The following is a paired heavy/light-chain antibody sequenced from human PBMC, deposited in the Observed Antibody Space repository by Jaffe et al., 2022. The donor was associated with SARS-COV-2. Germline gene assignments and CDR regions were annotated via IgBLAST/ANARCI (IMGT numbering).Heavy chain of an antibody. CDR3: AKANRALMGAIERGYYFDY. J-gene: IGHJ4*02. CDR2: ISGSGGST. CDR1: GFTFSSYA. Sequence: EVQLLESGGGLVQPGGSLRLSCAASGFTFSSYAMSWVRQAPGKGLEWVSAISGSGGSTYYADSVKGRFTISRDNSKNTLYLQMNSLRAEDTAVYYCAKANRALMGAIERGYYFDYWGQGTLVTVSS. D-gene: IGHD1-26*01. V-gene: IGHV3-23*01.
Light chain of an antibody. J-gene: IGKJ1*01. Sequence: DIQMTQSPSSLSASVGDRVTITCRASQGISNYLAWYQQKPGKVPKLLIYAASTLQSGVPSRFSGSGSGTDFTLTISSLQPEDVATYYCQKYNSAPRMTFGQGTKVEIK. V-gene: IGKV1-27*01. CDR3: QKYNSAPRMT. CDR2: AAS. CDR1: QGISNY.